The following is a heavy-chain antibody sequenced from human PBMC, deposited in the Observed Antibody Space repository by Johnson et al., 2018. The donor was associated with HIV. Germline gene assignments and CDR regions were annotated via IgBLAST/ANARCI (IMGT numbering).Heavy chain of an antibody. CDR3: AKDDSIVGAGAFDI. V-gene: IGHV3-9*01. J-gene: IGHJ3*02. D-gene: IGHD1-26*01. Sequence: VQLVESGGGLVQPGRSLRLSCAASGFTFDDYAMHWVRQAPGKGLEWVSGISWNSGSIGYADSVKGRFTISRDNAKNSLYLQMNSLRAEDTALYYCAKDDSIVGAGAFDIWGQGTMVTVSS. CDR1: GFTFDDYA. CDR2: ISWNSGSI.